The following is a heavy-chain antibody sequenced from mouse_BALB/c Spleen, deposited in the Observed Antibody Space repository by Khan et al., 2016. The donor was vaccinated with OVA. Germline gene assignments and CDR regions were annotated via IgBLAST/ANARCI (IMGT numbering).Heavy chain of an antibody. Sequence: QVQLQQSGAELARPGASVKLSCKASGYTFTDYYINWVKQRTGQGLEWIGEISPGSGDTYYNEMFKGKATLTADKSSSTAYMTLSRLTSEASEVYFCARRNYFGYPFAYWGQGTLVTVSA. CDR2: ISPGSGDT. CDR3: ARRNYFGYPFAY. V-gene: IGHV1-77*01. D-gene: IGHD1-2*01. J-gene: IGHJ3*01. CDR1: GYTFTDYY.